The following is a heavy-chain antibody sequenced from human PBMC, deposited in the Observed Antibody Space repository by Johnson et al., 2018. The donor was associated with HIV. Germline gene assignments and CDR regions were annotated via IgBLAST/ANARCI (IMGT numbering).Heavy chain of an antibody. J-gene: IGHJ3*01. CDR1: GFSSSRYW. CDR2: IYSGGST. Sequence: VQLVESGGGLVQPGGSLSLSCAASGFSSSRYWMSWVLQAPGKGLEWVSVIYSGGSTYYSAPVKGRFTISRDNSKNSLYLQMNSLRAEDTAVYYCARGGFSMIVVGKWGQGTMVTVSS. D-gene: IGHD3-22*01. V-gene: IGHV3-66*01. CDR3: ARGGFSMIVVGK.